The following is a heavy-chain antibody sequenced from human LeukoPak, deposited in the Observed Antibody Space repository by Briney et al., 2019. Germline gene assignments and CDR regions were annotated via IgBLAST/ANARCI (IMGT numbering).Heavy chain of an antibody. CDR2: INHSGST. V-gene: IGHV4-34*01. D-gene: IGHD2-2*01. Sequence: SETLSLTCAVYGGSFSGYYWSWIRQPPGKGLEWIGEINHSGSTNYNPSLTSPVTTSVDTSKNQFSLKLSSVTAADTAVYYCARSKKLVVPAAILRRSGSPRFDYWGQGTLVTVSS. J-gene: IGHJ4*02. CDR1: GGSFSGYY. CDR3: ARSKKLVVPAAILRRSGSPRFDY.